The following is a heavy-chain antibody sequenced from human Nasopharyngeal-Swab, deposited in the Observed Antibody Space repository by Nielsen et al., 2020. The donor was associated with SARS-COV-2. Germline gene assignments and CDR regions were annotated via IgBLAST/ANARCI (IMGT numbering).Heavy chain of an antibody. V-gene: IGHV3-30*18. J-gene: IGHJ3*02. CDR2: ISYDGSNK. CDR3: AKLDMVRGVIITSYAFDI. D-gene: IGHD3-10*01. Sequence: WIRQPPGKGLEWVAVISYDGSNKYYADSVKGRFTISRDNSKNTLYLQMNSLRAEDTAVYYCAKLDMVRGVIITSYAFDIWGQGTIVTVSS.